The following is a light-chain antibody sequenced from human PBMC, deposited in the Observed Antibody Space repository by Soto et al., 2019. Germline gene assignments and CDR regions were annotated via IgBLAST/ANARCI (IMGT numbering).Light chain of an antibody. J-gene: IGLJ1*01. V-gene: IGLV2-23*02. Sequence: QSVLTHPASVSGSPGQSITISCTGTSSDVGSYNLVSWYQQHPGKAPKLMIYEVSKRPSGVSNRFSGSKSGNTASLTISGLQAEDEADYYCCSYAGSSFYVFGIGTKVTVL. CDR3: CSYAGSSFYV. CDR1: SSDVGSYNL. CDR2: EVS.